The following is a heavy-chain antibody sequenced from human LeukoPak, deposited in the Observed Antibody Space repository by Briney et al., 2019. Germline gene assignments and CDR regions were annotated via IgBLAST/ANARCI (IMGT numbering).Heavy chain of an antibody. V-gene: IGHV3-33*06. CDR3: ANSGGDRYSRSWYGHDAFDI. CDR1: GFTFSSFG. CDR2: IWYDGSNK. Sequence: GGSLRLSCAASGFTFSSFGMHWVRQAPGKGLEWVAVIWYDGSNKYYADSVKGRFTISRDNSKNTLYLQMNSLRAEDTAVYYCANSGGDRYSRSWYGHDAFDIWGQGTMVTVSS. D-gene: IGHD6-13*01. J-gene: IGHJ3*02.